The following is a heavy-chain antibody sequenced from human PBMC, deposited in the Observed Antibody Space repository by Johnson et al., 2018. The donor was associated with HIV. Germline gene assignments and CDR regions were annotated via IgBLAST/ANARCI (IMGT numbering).Heavy chain of an antibody. CDR3: AKDRGYCRSTSCLWDAFDI. CDR2: ISWNSGSI. J-gene: IGHJ3*02. Sequence: VQLVESGGGLVQPGRSLRLSCAASGFTFDDYAMHWVRQAPGKGLEWVSGISWNSGSIGYADSVKGRFTISRDNAKNSLYLQMNSLRAEDTAFYYCAKDRGYCRSTSCLWDAFDIWGQGTMVTVSS. D-gene: IGHD2-2*01. V-gene: IGHV3-9*01. CDR1: GFTFDDYA.